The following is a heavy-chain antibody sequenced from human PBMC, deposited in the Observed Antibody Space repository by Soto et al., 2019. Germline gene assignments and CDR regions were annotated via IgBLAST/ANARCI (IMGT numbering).Heavy chain of an antibody. J-gene: IGHJ4*02. V-gene: IGHV3-23*01. Sequence: GGSLRLSCAASGFTFSSYAMSWVRQAPGKGLEWVSAISGSGGSTYYADSVKGRFTISRDNSKNTLYLQMNSLRAEDTAVYYCAKIFEEMATIRGRGGEPYFDYWGQGTLVTVSS. D-gene: IGHD5-12*01. CDR3: AKIFEEMATIRGRGGEPYFDY. CDR1: GFTFSSYA. CDR2: ISGSGGST.